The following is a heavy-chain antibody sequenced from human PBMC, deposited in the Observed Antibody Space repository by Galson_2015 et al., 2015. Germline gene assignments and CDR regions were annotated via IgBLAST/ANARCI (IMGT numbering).Heavy chain of an antibody. D-gene: IGHD2-15*01. V-gene: IGHV3-48*02. J-gene: IGHJ4*02. CDR1: GFTFSSYS. Sequence: LRLSCAASGFTFSSYSMNWVRQAPGKGLEWVPYISSSSSTIYYADSAKGRFTISRDNAKNSLYLQMNSLRDEDTAVYYCAREPYCSGGSCYRFDYWGQGTLVTVSS. CDR3: AREPYCSGGSCYRFDY. CDR2: ISSSSSTI.